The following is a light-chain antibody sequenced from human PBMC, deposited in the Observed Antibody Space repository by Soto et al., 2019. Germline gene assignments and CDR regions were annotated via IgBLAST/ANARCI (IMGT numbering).Light chain of an antibody. Sequence: QSVLTQPRSASGSPGQSVRISCTGTRXDVGGYNYVAWYQQHPGKAPKLMIYVVTKRPSGVPDRFSGSKSGNTAFLTVSGLQPGDEADYYCSSYVGSDVFVFGTGTKVIIL. CDR1: RXDVGGYNY. CDR3: SSYVGSDVFV. V-gene: IGLV2-8*01. CDR2: VVT. J-gene: IGLJ1*01.